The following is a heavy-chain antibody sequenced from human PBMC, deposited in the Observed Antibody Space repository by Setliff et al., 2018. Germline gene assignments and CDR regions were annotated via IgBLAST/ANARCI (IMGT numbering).Heavy chain of an antibody. CDR1: GYAFITFG. CDR2: ISPVYGIA. CDR3: VRGPGPSVVVAIPFDH. J-gene: IGHJ4*02. Sequence: GASVKVSCKTSGYAFITFGMSWVRQAPGQGLEWMGWISPVYGIANYARKFQGRVTLTADTSTTTAYLELASLRDDDTAVYYCVRGPGPSVVVAIPFDHWGQGSLVTVSS. V-gene: IGHV1-18*01. D-gene: IGHD5-12*01.